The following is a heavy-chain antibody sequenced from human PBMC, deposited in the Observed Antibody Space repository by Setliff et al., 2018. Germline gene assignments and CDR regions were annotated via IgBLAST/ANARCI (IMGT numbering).Heavy chain of an antibody. CDR1: TYALTDSV. CDR2: ISGYSGKT. V-gene: IGHV1-18*01. CDR3: AISTLSICSGGSCPNAFDV. J-gene: IGHJ3*01. D-gene: IGHD2-15*01. Sequence: ASVKVSCKTSTYALTDSVVSWVRQAPGHGLEWVGWISGYSGKTYYEQRLQDRVTLTTDTSTNTFYLELRSLRPDDTAVYYCAISTLSICSGGSCPNAFDVWGQGTMVTVSS.